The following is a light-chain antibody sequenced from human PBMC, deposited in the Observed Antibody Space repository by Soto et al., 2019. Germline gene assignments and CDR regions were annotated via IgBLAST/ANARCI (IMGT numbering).Light chain of an antibody. CDR1: QSVSSTY. V-gene: IGKV3-20*01. CDR2: GAS. Sequence: EIVLTQSPGTLYLSPGERATLSCRASQSVSSTYIAWYQQNPGQAPMLLIYGASSRATGTPDRFSGSGSGTDFTLTISRLEPEDCAVYFCQQYGRSPPFTFGEGTKVEIK. CDR3: QQYGRSPPFT. J-gene: IGKJ2*01.